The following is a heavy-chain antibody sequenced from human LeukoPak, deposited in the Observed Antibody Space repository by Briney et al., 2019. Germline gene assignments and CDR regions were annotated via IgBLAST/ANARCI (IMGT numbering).Heavy chain of an antibody. CDR1: GYTFTVYY. D-gene: IGHD1-26*01. J-gene: IGHJ4*02. CDR3: ASGGSYSFSGVDYFDY. V-gene: IGHV1-2*06. CDR2: INPNSGGT. Sequence: GASVKVSCKASGYTFTVYYMHWVRQAPGQGLEWMGRINPNSGGTNYAQKFQGRVTMTRDTSISTAYMELSRLRSDDTAVYYCASGGSYSFSGVDYFDYWGQGTLVTVPS.